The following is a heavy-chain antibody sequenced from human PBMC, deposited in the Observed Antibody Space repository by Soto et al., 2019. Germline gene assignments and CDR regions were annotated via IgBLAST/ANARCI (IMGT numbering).Heavy chain of an antibody. J-gene: IGHJ4*02. D-gene: IGHD2-21*01. CDR3: ARGLVKPLDI. CDR1: GYTFTTYQ. V-gene: IGHV1-2*02. Sequence: QVHLVQAGTEVKKPGASVKVSCKTSGYTFTTYQLHWVRQAPGQGLEWMGWVNPGSRGTNYAPKFQGRLTMTRDTSITTAYLELSGLTTGDPAIYYCARGLVKPLDIWGQGTLVSVSS. CDR2: VNPGSRGT.